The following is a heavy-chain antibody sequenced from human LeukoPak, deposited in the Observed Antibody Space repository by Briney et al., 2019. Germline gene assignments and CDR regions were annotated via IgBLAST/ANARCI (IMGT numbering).Heavy chain of an antibody. Sequence: ASVKVSCKASGYTFSGYYMHWVRQAPGQGLEWMGWINPNSGGTNYAQKFQGRVTMTRDTSISTAYMELSRLGSDDTAIYYCARGTILRGNDYWGQGTLVTVSS. J-gene: IGHJ4*02. CDR2: INPNSGGT. CDR3: ARGTILRGNDY. D-gene: IGHD3-10*01. CDR1: GYTFSGYY. V-gene: IGHV1-2*02.